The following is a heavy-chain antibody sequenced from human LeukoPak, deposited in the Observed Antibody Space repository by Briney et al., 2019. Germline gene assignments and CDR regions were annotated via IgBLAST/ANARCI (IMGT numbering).Heavy chain of an antibody. CDR1: GFTFSSYT. CDR2: ISDSGGTT. V-gene: IGHV3-23*01. Sequence: LPGGSLRLSCAASGFTFSSYTMTWVRQAPGKGLEWVSVISDSGGTTYYADSVKGRFTISRDNSKNTLYLQMNSLRAEDTAVYYCAKGQSGYIPDYWGQGTLVTVSS. CDR3: AKGQSGYIPDY. J-gene: IGHJ4*02. D-gene: IGHD2-2*02.